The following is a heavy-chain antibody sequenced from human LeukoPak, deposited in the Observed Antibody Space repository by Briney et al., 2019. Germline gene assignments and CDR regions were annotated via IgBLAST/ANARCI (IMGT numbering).Heavy chain of an antibody. Sequence: SETLSLTCTVSGGSISSYYWSWIRQPPGKGLEWIGYIYYSGSTNYNPSLKSRVTISVDTSKNQFSLKLSSVTAADTAVYYCARDRLRWPKIDYWGQGTLVTVSS. CDR1: GGSISSYY. D-gene: IGHD4-23*01. CDR3: ARDRLRWPKIDY. V-gene: IGHV4-59*12. J-gene: IGHJ4*02. CDR2: IYYSGST.